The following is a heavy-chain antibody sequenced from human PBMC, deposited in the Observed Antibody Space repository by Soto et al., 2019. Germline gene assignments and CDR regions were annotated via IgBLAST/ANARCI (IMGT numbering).Heavy chain of an antibody. CDR2: ISAYNVIT. CDR3: ARALTGYYNNGMDV. J-gene: IGHJ6*02. CDR1: GYTFTSYG. D-gene: IGHD3-9*01. V-gene: IGHV1-18*01. Sequence: QVQLVQSGAEVKKPGASVKVSCKASGYTFTSYGISWVRQAPGQGREWMGWISAYNVITNYAQKLQGRVTMTTDTATSTDYMELRSLRSDDTAVDYCARALTGYYNNGMDVWGQGTTVTVSS.